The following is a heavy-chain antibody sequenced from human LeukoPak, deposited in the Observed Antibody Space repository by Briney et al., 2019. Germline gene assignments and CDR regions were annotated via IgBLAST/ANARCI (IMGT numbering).Heavy chain of an antibody. CDR3: TTALGYYDILTGYYRYDAFDI. CDR1: GFTFSNAW. CDR2: IKSKTDGGTT. V-gene: IGHV3-15*01. J-gene: IGHJ3*02. Sequence: PGGSLRLSCAASGFTFSNAWMSWVRQAPGKGLEWVGRIKSKTDGGTTDYAAPVKGRFTISRDDSKNTLYLQMNSLKTEDTAVYYCTTALGYYDILTGYYRYDAFDIWGQGTMVTVSS. D-gene: IGHD3-9*01.